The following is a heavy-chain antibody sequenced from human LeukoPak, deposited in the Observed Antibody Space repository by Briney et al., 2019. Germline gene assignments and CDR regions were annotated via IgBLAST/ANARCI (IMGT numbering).Heavy chain of an antibody. Sequence: SETLSLTCTVSGYSISSGYYWGWIRQPPGKGLEWIGSIYHSGSTYYSPSLKSRVTISVDTSKNQFSLKLSSVTAADTAVYYCARGRYSYARPAHAFDIWGQGTMVTVSS. D-gene: IGHD5-18*01. CDR1: GYSISSGYY. J-gene: IGHJ3*02. V-gene: IGHV4-38-2*02. CDR3: ARGRYSYARPAHAFDI. CDR2: IYHSGST.